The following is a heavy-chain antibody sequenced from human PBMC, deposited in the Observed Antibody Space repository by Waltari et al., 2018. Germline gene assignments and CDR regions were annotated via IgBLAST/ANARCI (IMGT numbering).Heavy chain of an antibody. D-gene: IGHD3-16*01. J-gene: IGHJ5*02. CDR1: GASIRGGAW. CDR2: IHHSGRT. CDR3: ARANGGLIGS. V-gene: IGHV4-4*02. Sequence: QVHLQESGPGLVRPSETLSLPCHVSGASIRGGAWWIWVRQSPGKRLEWIGEIHHSGRTNSNPSLKNRLTLSVDESRNQFFLKITSVTAADTALYFCARANGGLIGSWGQGIVVTVSS.